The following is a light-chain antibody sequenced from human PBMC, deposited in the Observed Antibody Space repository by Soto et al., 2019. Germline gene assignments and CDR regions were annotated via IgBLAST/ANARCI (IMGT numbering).Light chain of an antibody. CDR3: QQHSNWHRT. CDR1: QSVSSN. J-gene: IGKJ1*01. CDR2: GSS. V-gene: IGKV3-15*01. Sequence: EIVMPQSPATLSVSPGERAALSCRASQSVSSNIAWYQQNPGQAPRLLIHGSSTRATGIPARFSGSGSGTEFILTISGLQSEDFAVYYCQQHSNWHRTFGQGTKVDI.